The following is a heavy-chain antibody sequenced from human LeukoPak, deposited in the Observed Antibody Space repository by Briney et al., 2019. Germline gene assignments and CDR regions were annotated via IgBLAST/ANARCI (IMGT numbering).Heavy chain of an antibody. V-gene: IGHV3-7*01. D-gene: IGHD3-22*01. CDR1: GFTFSSYW. CDR3: ARATTMIVVDLDY. Sequence: GGSLRLSCAASGFTFSSYWMSWVRQAPGKGLERVANIKQDGSEKYYVDSVKGRFTISRDNAKNSLYLQMNSLRAEHTAVYYCARATTMIVVDLDYWGQGTLVTVSS. CDR2: IKQDGSEK. J-gene: IGHJ4*02.